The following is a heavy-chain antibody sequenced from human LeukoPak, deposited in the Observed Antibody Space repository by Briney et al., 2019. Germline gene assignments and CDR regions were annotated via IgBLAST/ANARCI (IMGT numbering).Heavy chain of an antibody. CDR2: IYYSGST. V-gene: IGHV4-39*01. J-gene: IGHJ6*02. CDR1: GGSISSSSYY. CDR3: ANLPALSGMDV. Sequence: PSETLSLTCTVSGGSISSSSYYWGGIRQPRGKGLEWIGSIYYSGSTYYNPSLKSRITISVDTSKNQFSLKLTSVTPADTAVYYCANLPALSGMDVWGQGTTVTVSS.